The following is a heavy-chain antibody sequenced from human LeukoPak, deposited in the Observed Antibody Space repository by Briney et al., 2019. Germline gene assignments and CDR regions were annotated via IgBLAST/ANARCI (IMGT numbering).Heavy chain of an antibody. Sequence: GRPLRLSCAASGFTFSSYAMHWVRQAPGKGLEWVAVISYDGSNKYYADSVKGRFTISRDNSKNTLYLQMNSLRAEDTAVYYCARSTAEENWFDPWGQGTLVTVSS. D-gene: IGHD2-8*02. CDR2: ISYDGSNK. V-gene: IGHV3-30-3*01. CDR3: ARSTAEENWFDP. CDR1: GFTFSSYA. J-gene: IGHJ5*02.